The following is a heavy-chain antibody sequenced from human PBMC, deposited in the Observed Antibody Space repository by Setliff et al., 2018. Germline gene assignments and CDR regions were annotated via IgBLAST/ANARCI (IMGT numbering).Heavy chain of an antibody. CDR1: GDSIINYY. CDR2: IYFSGST. Sequence: KPSETLSLTCTVSGDSIINYYWSWIRRPPGKGLEWIGSIYFSGSTYYNPSLKSRVSMSVDSSKNQFSLNLNSVTAADTGVYYCARHVGPADRADYFQHWGQGTLVTVSS. J-gene: IGHJ1*01. V-gene: IGHV4-39*01. CDR3: ARHVGPADRADYFQH.